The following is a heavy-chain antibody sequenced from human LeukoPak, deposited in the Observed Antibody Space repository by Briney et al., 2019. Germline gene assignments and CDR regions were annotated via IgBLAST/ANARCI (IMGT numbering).Heavy chain of an antibody. CDR3: ARGDGYRFDY. CDR1: GGSFSGYY. Sequence: SETLSLTCAVYGGSFSGYYWSWIRQPPGKGLEWIGEINHSGSTNYNPSLKSRVTISVDTSKNQFSLKLSSVTAADTAVYYCARGDGYRFDYWGQGTLVTVSS. V-gene: IGHV4-34*01. CDR2: INHSGST. J-gene: IGHJ4*02. D-gene: IGHD5-12*01.